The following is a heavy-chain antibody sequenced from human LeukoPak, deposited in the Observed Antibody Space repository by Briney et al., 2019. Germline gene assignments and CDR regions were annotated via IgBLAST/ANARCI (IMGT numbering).Heavy chain of an antibody. V-gene: IGHV3-48*03. D-gene: IGHD1-26*01. Sequence: GGSLRLSCAASGFTFSSYEMNWVRQAPGKGLEWVSYISSSGSTIYYADSVKGRFTISRDNVKNSLFLQMNSLRAEDTAVYYCARGSGFVLDYWGQGTLVTVSS. CDR2: ISSSGSTI. CDR1: GFTFSSYE. J-gene: IGHJ4*02. CDR3: ARGSGFVLDY.